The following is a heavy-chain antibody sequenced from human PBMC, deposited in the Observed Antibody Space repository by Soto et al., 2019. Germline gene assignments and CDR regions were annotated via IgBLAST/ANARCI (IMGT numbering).Heavy chain of an antibody. V-gene: IGHV1-8*01. Sequence: QVQLVQSGAEVKKPGASVKVSCKASGYTFTSYDINWVRQATGQGLAWMGWMNPNSGNTGYAQKFPGRATMPRTTSISTAYMELSTLRSEDTAVYYCARERSAAGTGWFDPWGQGTLVTVSS. D-gene: IGHD6-13*01. CDR1: GYTFTSYD. CDR3: ARERSAAGTGWFDP. CDR2: MNPNSGNT. J-gene: IGHJ5*02.